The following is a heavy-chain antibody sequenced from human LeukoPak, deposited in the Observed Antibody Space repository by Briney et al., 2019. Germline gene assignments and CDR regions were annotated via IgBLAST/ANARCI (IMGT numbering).Heavy chain of an antibody. CDR2: INPDSGGT. V-gene: IGHV1-2*02. Sequence: ASGKVSCKTSGYTFTDHYIDWVRQAPGHGLEWMGWINPDSGGTDYAQKFQGRVTMTRDTSISAAYMDLIRLRSDDTAVYYCARVGGGLTGSYSTFDYWGQGTLVTVSS. CDR1: GYTFTDHY. CDR3: ARVGGGLTGSYSTFDY. J-gene: IGHJ4*02. D-gene: IGHD1-26*01.